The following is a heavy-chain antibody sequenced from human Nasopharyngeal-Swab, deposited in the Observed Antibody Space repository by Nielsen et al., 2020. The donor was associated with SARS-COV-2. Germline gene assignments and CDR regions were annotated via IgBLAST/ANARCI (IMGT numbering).Heavy chain of an antibody. J-gene: IGHJ4*02. Sequence: GESLKISCAASGFTCSSYSMNWVRQAPGKGLEWVSYISSSSSTIYYADSVKGRFTISRDNAKNSLYLQMSSLRDEDTAVYYCARFYYDNSGPRGFDYWGQGTLVTVSS. CDR3: ARFYYDNSGPRGFDY. D-gene: IGHD3-22*01. CDR1: GFTCSSYS. V-gene: IGHV3-48*02. CDR2: ISSSSSTI.